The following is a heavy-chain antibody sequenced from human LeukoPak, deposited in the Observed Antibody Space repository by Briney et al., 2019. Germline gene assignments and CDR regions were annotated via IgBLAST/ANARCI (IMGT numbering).Heavy chain of an antibody. CDR2: FNHSGSP. Sequence: PSETLSLTCAVYGGPFSRYHWSWIHQPPGKGLECLGEFNHSGSPNYNPPRESRVTISVDTSKNQFSPKLSSVTAADTAVYYCARDDILTTDAFDIWGQPTMVTV. CDR1: GGPFSRYH. J-gene: IGHJ3*02. CDR3: ARDDILTTDAFDI. D-gene: IGHD3-9*01. V-gene: IGHV4-34*01.